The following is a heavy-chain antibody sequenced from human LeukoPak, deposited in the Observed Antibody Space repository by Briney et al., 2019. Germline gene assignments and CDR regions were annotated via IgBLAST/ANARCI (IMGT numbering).Heavy chain of an antibody. Sequence: PSETLSLTCGVSGGSISTTNWWSWLRQSPGQGLEWIGEISLSGLTNYSPSLNSRVTMSLDMPNNQPSLHRSSVTAADTAVYYCSRENGAFSPFGFWGQGSLVTVTP. J-gene: IGHJ4*02. V-gene: IGHV4-4*02. CDR1: GGSISTTNW. CDR2: ISLSGLT. CDR3: SRENGAFSPFGF. D-gene: IGHD2-8*01.